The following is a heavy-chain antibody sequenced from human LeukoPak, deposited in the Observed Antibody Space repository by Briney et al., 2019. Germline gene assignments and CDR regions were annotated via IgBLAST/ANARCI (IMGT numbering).Heavy chain of an antibody. CDR1: GGSISSSSYY. J-gene: IGHJ4*02. Sequence: SETLSLTCTVSGGSISSSSYYWGWIRQPPGKGLEWIGSIYYSGSTYYNPSLKSRVTISVDTSKNKFSLKLSAVTAADTAVYYCARRARPEYYFDYWGQGTLVTVSS. CDR2: IYYSGST. CDR3: ARRARPEYYFDY. V-gene: IGHV4-39*01.